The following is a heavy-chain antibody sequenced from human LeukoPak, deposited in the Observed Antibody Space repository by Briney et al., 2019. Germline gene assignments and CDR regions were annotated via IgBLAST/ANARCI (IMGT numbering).Heavy chain of an antibody. CDR1: GYTFTSYG. CDR3: ARVFHDYYDSSGYSPHFDY. D-gene: IGHD3-22*01. J-gene: IGHJ4*02. Sequence: ASVKVSCKPSGYTFTSYGISWVRQAPGQGLEWMGWINAYNGNTNYAQKLQGRVTMTTDTSTSTAYMELRSLRSDDTAVYYCARVFHDYYDSSGYSPHFDYWGQGTLVTVSS. V-gene: IGHV1-18*01. CDR2: INAYNGNT.